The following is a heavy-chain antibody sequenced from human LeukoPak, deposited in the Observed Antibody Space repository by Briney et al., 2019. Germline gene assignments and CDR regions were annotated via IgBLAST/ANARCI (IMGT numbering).Heavy chain of an antibody. V-gene: IGHV1-46*03. CDR3: AREGGDGELDY. Sequence: ASVKVSCKASGYTFTSYYMHWVRQAPGQGLEWMGIINPSGGSTSYAQKFQGRVTMTRDTSTSTVYMELSSVRAEATDVYYCAREGGDGELDYCGQGTLVTVSS. CDR2: INPSGGST. D-gene: IGHD3-10*01. J-gene: IGHJ4*02. CDR1: GYTFTSYY.